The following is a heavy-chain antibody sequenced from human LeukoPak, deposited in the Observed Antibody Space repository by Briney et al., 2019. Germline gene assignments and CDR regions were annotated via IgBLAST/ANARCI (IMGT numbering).Heavy chain of an antibody. Sequence: PGGSLRLSCAASGFTFSSYNMNWVRHAPGKGLEWVSSISSSSSYIYYADSVKGRFTISRDNARNSLYLQMSSLRAEDTAVYYCARACSGTSCYWGQGTLVTVSS. J-gene: IGHJ4*02. D-gene: IGHD2-2*01. CDR3: ARACSGTSCY. CDR2: ISSSSSYI. CDR1: GFTFSSYN. V-gene: IGHV3-21*01.